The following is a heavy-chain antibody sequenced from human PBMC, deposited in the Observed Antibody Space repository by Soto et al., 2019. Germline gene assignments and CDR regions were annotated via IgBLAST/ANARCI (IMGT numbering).Heavy chain of an antibody. CDR3: AKTHASGYSGYDFDY. V-gene: IGHV3-30*18. CDR1: GFTFSSYG. D-gene: IGHD5-12*01. CDR2: ISYDGSNK. J-gene: IGHJ4*02. Sequence: PGGSLRLSCAASGFTFSSYGMHWVRQAPGKGLEWVAVISYDGSNKYYADSVKGRFTISRDNSKNTLYLQMNSLRAEGTAVYYCAKTHASGYSGYDFDYWGQGTLVTVSS.